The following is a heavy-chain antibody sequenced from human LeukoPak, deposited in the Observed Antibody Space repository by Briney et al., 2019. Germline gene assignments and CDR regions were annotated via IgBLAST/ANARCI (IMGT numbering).Heavy chain of an antibody. V-gene: IGHV1-69*06. CDR1: GGTFSSYA. J-gene: IGHJ4*02. Sequence: ASVKVSCKASGGTFSSYAISWVRQAPGQGLEWMGGIIPIFGTANYAQKFQGRVTITADKSTSTAYMELRSLRSDDTAVYYCARGRELPTFDYWGQRTLVTVSS. CDR3: ARGRELPTFDY. CDR2: IIPIFGTA. D-gene: IGHD1-26*01.